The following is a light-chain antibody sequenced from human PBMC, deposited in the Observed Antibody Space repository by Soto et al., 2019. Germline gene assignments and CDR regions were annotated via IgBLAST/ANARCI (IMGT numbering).Light chain of an antibody. Sequence: ETVLTQSPGTLSLSPGERATLSCRASQSVSSTYLAWYQQKPGQAPRLLIYGASTRATGIPDRYSGSGSGTDFTLTISRLEPEDFAVYYCQQYGSSPLYTLGQGTKLEI. CDR1: QSVSSTY. CDR3: QQYGSSPLYT. J-gene: IGKJ2*01. CDR2: GAS. V-gene: IGKV3-20*01.